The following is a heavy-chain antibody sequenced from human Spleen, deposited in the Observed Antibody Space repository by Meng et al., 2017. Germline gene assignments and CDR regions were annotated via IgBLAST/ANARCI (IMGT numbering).Heavy chain of an antibody. CDR3: ARDSFSRGFDI. D-gene: IGHD3-3*02. V-gene: IGHV3-20*04. J-gene: IGHJ3*02. CDR1: GFSFDDYG. Sequence: ETLSLTCAASGFSFDDYGMSWVRQAPGKGLEWVSGINWNGGSTTYADSVKGRFTISRDNAKNSLHLQMNSLRAEDTAVYYCARDSFSRGFDIWGQGTMVTVSS. CDR2: INWNGGST.